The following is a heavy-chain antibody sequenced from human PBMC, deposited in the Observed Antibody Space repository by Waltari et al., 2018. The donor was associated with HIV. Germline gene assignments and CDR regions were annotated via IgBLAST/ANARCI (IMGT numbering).Heavy chain of an antibody. D-gene: IGHD6-13*01. CDR2: ISYDGGHK. Sequence: QVRLVESGGGVVQPGRSLRLSCAASGFTFNTYAMHWVRQAPGKGLEWVAGISYDGGHKYYADSVQGRFTISRDNSENTVYLHANSLRADDTTLYYCSRDSYGAALDYWGQGTLVTVSS. CDR1: GFTFNTYA. CDR3: SRDSYGAALDY. V-gene: IGHV3-30*01. J-gene: IGHJ4*02.